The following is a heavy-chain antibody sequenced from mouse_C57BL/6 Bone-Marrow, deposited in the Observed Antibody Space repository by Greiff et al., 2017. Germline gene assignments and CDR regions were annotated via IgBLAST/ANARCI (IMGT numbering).Heavy chain of an antibody. Sequence: LQESGAELVRPGTSVKMSCKASGYTFTNYWIGWAKQRPGHGLEWIGDIYPGGGYTNYNEKFKGKATLTADKSSSTAYMQFSSLTSEDSAIYYCARWGDGYWYFDVWGTGTTVTVSS. CDR2: IYPGGGYT. CDR3: ARWGDGYWYFDV. CDR1: GYTFTNYW. V-gene: IGHV1-63*01. D-gene: IGHD2-3*01. J-gene: IGHJ1*03.